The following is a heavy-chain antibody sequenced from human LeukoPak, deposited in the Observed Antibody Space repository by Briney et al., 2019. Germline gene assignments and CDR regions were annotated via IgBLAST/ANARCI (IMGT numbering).Heavy chain of an antibody. J-gene: IGHJ5*02. D-gene: IGHD1-20*01. Sequence: ASVKVSCKASGCTFTGYYMHWVRQAPGQGLEWMGWINPNSGGTNYAQKFQGRVTMTRDTSISTAYMELSRLRSDDTAVYYCARDRRITATKINWFDPWGQGTLVTVSS. CDR1: GCTFTGYY. CDR3: ARDRRITATKINWFDP. V-gene: IGHV1-2*02. CDR2: INPNSGGT.